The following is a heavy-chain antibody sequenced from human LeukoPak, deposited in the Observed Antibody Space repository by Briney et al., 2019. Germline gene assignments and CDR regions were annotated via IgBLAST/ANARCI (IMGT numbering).Heavy chain of an antibody. CDR1: GYTFTGYY. V-gene: IGHV1-2*02. CDR2: INPNSGGT. J-gene: IGHJ5*02. D-gene: IGHD4-11*01. CDR3: ASGRRVRGRLQVVSWFDP. Sequence: ASVKVSCKASGYTFTGYYMHWVRQAPGQGLEWMGWINPNSGGTNYAQKFQGRVTMTRDTSISTAYMELSRLRSDDTAAYYCASGRRVRGRLQVVSWFDPWGQGTLVTVSS.